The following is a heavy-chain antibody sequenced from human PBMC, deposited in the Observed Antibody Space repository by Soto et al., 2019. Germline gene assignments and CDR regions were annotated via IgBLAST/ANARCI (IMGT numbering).Heavy chain of an antibody. V-gene: IGHV1-2*02. CDR2: INPNSGGS. D-gene: IGHD6-6*01. J-gene: IGHJ4*02. Sequence: ASVKVSCTASGFTFSAYYMHWVRQAPGQGLEWMGWINPNSGGSKYAQKFQGRVTITRDTSISTVYMDVTSLTSDDTAVYYCARDSFVVVQLDPQFFDYWCQGTLLTVTS. CDR1: GFTFSAYY. CDR3: ARDSFVVVQLDPQFFDY.